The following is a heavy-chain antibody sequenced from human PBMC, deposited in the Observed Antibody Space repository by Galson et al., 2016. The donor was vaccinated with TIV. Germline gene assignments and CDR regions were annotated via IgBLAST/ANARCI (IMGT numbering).Heavy chain of an antibody. D-gene: IGHD5-24*01. Sequence: PALVKPTQTLTLTCTFSGFSLTTSEVGVGWIRQPPGKALERLALIYWDDDKRYSPSLMSRLTITKDTSKNQVVLTMTNMDPVDTATYYCAHREEMMGAFDIWGQGTLVTVST. CDR1: GFSLTTSEVG. J-gene: IGHJ3*02. V-gene: IGHV2-5*02. CDR2: IYWDDDK. CDR3: AHREEMMGAFDI.